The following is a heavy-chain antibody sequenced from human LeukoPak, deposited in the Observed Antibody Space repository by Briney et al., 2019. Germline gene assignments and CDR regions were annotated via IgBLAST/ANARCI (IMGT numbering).Heavy chain of an antibody. D-gene: IGHD3-3*01. J-gene: IGHJ6*03. V-gene: IGHV3-74*01. CDR1: GFTFSNAW. Sequence: GGSLRLSCAASGFTFSNAWMSWVRQAPGKGLVWVSRINSDGSSTSYAVSVKGRFTISRDNAKDTLYLQMNSLRAEDTAVYYCARSLTIFGVVSWLYMDVWGKGTTVTVSS. CDR3: ARSLTIFGVVSWLYMDV. CDR2: INSDGSST.